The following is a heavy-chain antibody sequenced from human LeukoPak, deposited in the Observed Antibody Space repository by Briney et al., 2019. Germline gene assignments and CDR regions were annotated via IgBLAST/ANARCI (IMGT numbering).Heavy chain of an antibody. CDR3: ARVGYYFDSSGYNRYYFDY. D-gene: IGHD3-22*01. CDR1: GGSSSSNY. J-gene: IGHJ4*02. CDR2: IHYTGST. V-gene: IGHV4-59*01. Sequence: SETLSLTCTVSGGSSSSNYWSWIRQPPGKGVEWIGYIHYTGSTNYNPSLKSRVTISIDTSKNQFSLKLSSVTAADTAVYYCARVGYYFDSSGYNRYYFDYWGQGTLVTVSS.